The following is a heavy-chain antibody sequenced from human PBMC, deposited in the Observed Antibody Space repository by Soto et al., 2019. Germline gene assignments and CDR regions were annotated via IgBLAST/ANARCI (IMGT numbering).Heavy chain of an antibody. CDR1: GGSISSYY. Sequence: SETLSLTCTVSGGSISSYYWSWIRQPPGKGLEWIGYIYYSGSTNYNPSLKSRVTISVDTSKNQFSLKLSSVTAADTAVYHCARDLRVTMSGSWFDPWGQGTLVTVSS. CDR2: IYYSGST. CDR3: ARDLRVTMSGSWFDP. D-gene: IGHD3-22*01. J-gene: IGHJ5*02. V-gene: IGHV4-59*01.